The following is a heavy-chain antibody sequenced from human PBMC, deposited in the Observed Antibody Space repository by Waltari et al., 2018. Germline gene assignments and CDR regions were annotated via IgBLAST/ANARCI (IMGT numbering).Heavy chain of an antibody. Sequence: EVQLVESGGGLVKPGGSLRLSCAASGFTFSSYSMNWVRQAPGKGLEWVSSISSSSSYIYYADSVKGRFTISRDNAKNSLYLQMNSLRAEDTAVYYCARGGQWLVVYYFDYWGQGTLVTVSS. J-gene: IGHJ4*02. D-gene: IGHD6-19*01. CDR3: ARGGQWLVVYYFDY. V-gene: IGHV3-21*01. CDR2: ISSSSSYI. CDR1: GFTFSSYS.